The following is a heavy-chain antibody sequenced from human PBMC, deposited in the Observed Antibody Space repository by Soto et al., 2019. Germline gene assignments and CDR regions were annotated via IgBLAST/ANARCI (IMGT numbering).Heavy chain of an antibody. CDR1: GGTFSSYA. D-gene: IGHD1-26*01. V-gene: IGHV1-69*06. CDR2: IIPIFGTA. CDR3: ARDRIVGAKAYDY. Sequence: GASVKVSGNASGGTFSSYAISWVRQAPGQGLEWMGGIIPIFGTANYAQKFQGRVTITADKSTSTAYMELSSLRSEDTAVYYCARDRIVGAKAYDYWGQGTLVTVSS. J-gene: IGHJ4*02.